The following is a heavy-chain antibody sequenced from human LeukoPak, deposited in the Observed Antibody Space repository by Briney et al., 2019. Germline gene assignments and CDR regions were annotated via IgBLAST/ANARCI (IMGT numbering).Heavy chain of an antibody. CDR1: GFTFSSDW. CDR3: AREVVSSGWYRGTYFDY. V-gene: IGHV3-7*01. CDR2: IKQDGSEK. D-gene: IGHD6-19*01. J-gene: IGHJ4*02. Sequence: GGSLRLSCAASGFTFSSDWMSWVRQAPGKGLKWVANIKQDGSEKYYVDSVKGRFTISRDNAKNSLYLQMNSLRAEDTAVYYCAREVVSSGWYRGTYFDYWGQGTLVTVSS.